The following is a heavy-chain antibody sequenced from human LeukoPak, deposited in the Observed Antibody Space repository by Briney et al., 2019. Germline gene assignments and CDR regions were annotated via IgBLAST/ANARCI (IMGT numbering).Heavy chain of an antibody. V-gene: IGHV3-30*02. CDR3: ARAYSSWYHDY. D-gene: IGHD6-13*01. CDR1: GFTFSSYG. J-gene: IGHJ4*02. CDR2: IWYDGSNK. Sequence: GGSLRLSCAASGFTFSSYGMHWVRQAPGKGLEWVAFIWYDGSNKYYADSVKGRFTISRDNSKNTLYLQMNSLRAEDTAVYYCARAYSSWYHDYWGQGTLVTVSS.